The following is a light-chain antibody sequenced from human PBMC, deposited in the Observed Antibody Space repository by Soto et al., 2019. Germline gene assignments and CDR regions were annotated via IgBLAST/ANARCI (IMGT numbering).Light chain of an antibody. CDR1: QSVSSY. V-gene: IGKV3-11*01. J-gene: IGKJ2*01. Sequence: EIVLTQSPATLSLSPGERATLSCRASQSVSSYLAWYQQKPGQAPRLLIYDASNRATGIPARFSGSGPGTDFTRTISSLEPEDFAVYYCQQRSNWPPYTFGQGTKLEIK. CDR3: QQRSNWPPYT. CDR2: DAS.